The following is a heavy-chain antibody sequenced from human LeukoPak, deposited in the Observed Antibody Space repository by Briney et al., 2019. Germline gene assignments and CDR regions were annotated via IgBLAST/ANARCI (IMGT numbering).Heavy chain of an antibody. CDR3: AKDQDMYCSGGSCYPFDY. D-gene: IGHD2-15*01. CDR2: ISGSGGST. CDR1: GFTFRSYA. Sequence: GGSLRLSCAASGFTFRSYAMSWVRQAPGKGLEWVSAISGSGGSTYYADSVKGRFTISRDNSKNTLYLQMNSLRAEDTAVYYCAKDQDMYCSGGSCYPFDYWGQGTLVTVSS. J-gene: IGHJ4*02. V-gene: IGHV3-23*01.